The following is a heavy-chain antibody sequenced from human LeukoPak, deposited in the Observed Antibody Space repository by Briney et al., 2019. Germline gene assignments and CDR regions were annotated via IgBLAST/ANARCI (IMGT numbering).Heavy chain of an antibody. CDR2: ISYDGSNK. Sequence: GRSLRLSCAASGFTFSSYAMHWVRQAPGKGLEWVAVISYDGSNKYYADSVKGRFTISRDNSKNTLYLQMNSLRAEDTAVYYCARATGLYGDYFDYWGQGTLATVSS. CDR3: ARATGLYGDYFDY. D-gene: IGHD4-17*01. V-gene: IGHV3-30-3*01. J-gene: IGHJ4*02. CDR1: GFTFSSYA.